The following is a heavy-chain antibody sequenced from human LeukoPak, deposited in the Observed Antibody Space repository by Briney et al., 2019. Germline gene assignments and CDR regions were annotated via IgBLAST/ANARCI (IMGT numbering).Heavy chain of an antibody. J-gene: IGHJ4*02. D-gene: IGHD1-26*01. CDR2: IRYDGSNK. Sequence: GGSLRLSCAASGFTFSSYGMHWVRQAPGKGLEWVAFIRYDGSNKYYADSVKGRFTISRDNSKNTLYLQMNSLRAEDTAVYYCAKGPDDYSGSYYFDYWGQGTLVTVSS. V-gene: IGHV3-30*02. CDR1: GFTFSSYG. CDR3: AKGPDDYSGSYYFDY.